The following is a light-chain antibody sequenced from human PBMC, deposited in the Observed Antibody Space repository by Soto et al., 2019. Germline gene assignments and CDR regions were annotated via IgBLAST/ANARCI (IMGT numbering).Light chain of an antibody. CDR2: GAS. V-gene: IGKV3-20*01. CDR3: QQYSSSLRT. CDR1: QSVSSSY. Sequence: ENVLTQSPGTLSLSPGERATLSCRASQSVSSSYLAWYRQKPGQAPRLLIYGASRRATGIPDRFSGSGSGTDFTLTISRLEPEDFAVYYCQQYSSSLRTFGGGTKVEI. J-gene: IGKJ4*01.